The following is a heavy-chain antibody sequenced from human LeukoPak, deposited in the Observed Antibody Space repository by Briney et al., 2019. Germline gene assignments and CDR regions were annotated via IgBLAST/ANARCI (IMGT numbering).Heavy chain of an antibody. CDR3: ARDGRVSYYDYYYMDV. CDR2: INWNGGST. D-gene: IGHD6-6*01. Sequence: GGSLRLSCAASGFTFDDYGMSWVRQAPGKGLEWVSGINWNGGSTGYADSVKGRFTISRGNAKNSLYLQMNSLRAEDTALYYCARDGRVSYYDYYYMDVWGKGTTVTVSS. J-gene: IGHJ6*03. CDR1: GFTFDDYG. V-gene: IGHV3-20*04.